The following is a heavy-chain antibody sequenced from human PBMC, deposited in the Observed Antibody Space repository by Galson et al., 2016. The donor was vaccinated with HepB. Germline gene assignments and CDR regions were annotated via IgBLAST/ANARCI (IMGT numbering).Heavy chain of an antibody. CDR1: SGSIRSYY. Sequence: SETLSLTCTVSSGSIRSYYWSWIRQPPGKGLERIGYIYYSGSTNYNPSLKSRVTISLETSKNQFSLKLSSVTAADTAVYYCARASGSTSGWWDWGRGTLVTVSS. D-gene: IGHD6-13*01. V-gene: IGHV4-59*01. CDR3: ARASGSTSGWWD. CDR2: IYYSGST. J-gene: IGHJ4*02.